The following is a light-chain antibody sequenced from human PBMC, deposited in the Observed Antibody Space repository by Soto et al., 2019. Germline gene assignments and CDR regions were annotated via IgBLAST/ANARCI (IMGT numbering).Light chain of an antibody. CDR1: QSVLYSSNNKNY. CDR2: WAS. CDR3: QQYYSTPLT. J-gene: IGKJ1*01. V-gene: IGKV4-1*01. Sequence: DIVMTQSPDSLAVSLGERATINCKSSQSVLYSSNNKNYLAWYQQKQGQPXKXXIYWASTRESGVPDRFSGSGSGTDLTITISSLQAEDVEVYYCQQYYSTPLTFGQGTKVDIK.